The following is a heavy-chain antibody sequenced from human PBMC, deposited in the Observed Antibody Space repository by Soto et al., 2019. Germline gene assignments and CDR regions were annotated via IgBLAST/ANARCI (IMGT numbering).Heavy chain of an antibody. J-gene: IGHJ6*02. CDR1: GGSISSYY. Sequence: SETLSLTCTVSGGSISSYYWSWIRQPPGKGLEWIGYIYYSGSTNYNPSLKSRVTISVDTSKNQFSLKLSSVTAADTAVYYCARDGYKNWGYYYYGMDVWGQGTTVTVSS. D-gene: IGHD3-16*01. CDR2: IYYSGST. CDR3: ARDGYKNWGYYYYGMDV. V-gene: IGHV4-59*01.